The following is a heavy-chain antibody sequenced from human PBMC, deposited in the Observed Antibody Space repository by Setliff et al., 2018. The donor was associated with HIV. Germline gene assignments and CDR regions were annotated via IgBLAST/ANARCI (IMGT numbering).Heavy chain of an antibody. CDR3: ARDGEYQVLHYYYSGMDV. CDR1: GYTFTRYG. Sequence: ASVKVSCKASGYTFTRYGISWVRQAPGQGLGWMGWISANNGNTKYAQRLQGRVTMTTDTSTSTAYTDLRSLRSDDTAVYFCARDGEYQVLHYYYSGMDVWGQGTTVTVSS. V-gene: IGHV1-18*01. J-gene: IGHJ6*02. CDR2: ISANNGNT. D-gene: IGHD2-2*01.